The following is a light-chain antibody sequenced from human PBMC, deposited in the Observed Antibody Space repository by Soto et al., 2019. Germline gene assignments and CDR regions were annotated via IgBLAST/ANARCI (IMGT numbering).Light chain of an antibody. CDR2: DVT. CDR1: NSNIGSNT. J-gene: IGLJ2*01. CDR3: CSFAGL. Sequence: QSVLTQPPSASGTPGQRVTISCSGSNSNIGSNTVSWYQRLPGTAPKLIIYDVTKRPSGVPDRFSGSKSGNTASLTISGLQAEDEADYYCCSFAGLFGGGTKLTVL. V-gene: IGLV1-44*01.